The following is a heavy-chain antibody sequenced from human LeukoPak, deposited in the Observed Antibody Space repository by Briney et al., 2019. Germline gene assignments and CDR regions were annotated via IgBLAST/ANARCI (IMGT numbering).Heavy chain of an antibody. CDR1: GGTFGSYA. V-gene: IGHV1-69*01. CDR2: IIPIFGTA. CDR3: AREGRVATIVSPSGYNWFDP. J-gene: IGHJ5*02. D-gene: IGHD5-12*01. Sequence: SVKVSCKASGGTFGSYAISWVRQAPGQGLEWMGGIIPIFGTANYAQKFQGRVTITADESTSTAYMELSSLRSEDTAVYYCAREGRVATIVSPSGYNWFDPWGQGTLVAVSS.